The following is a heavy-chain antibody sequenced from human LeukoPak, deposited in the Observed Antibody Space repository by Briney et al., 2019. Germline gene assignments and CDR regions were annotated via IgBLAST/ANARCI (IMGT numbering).Heavy chain of an antibody. J-gene: IGHJ6*03. CDR3: ARRPPYYYMDV. CDR2: INHSGST. Sequence: SETLSLTCAVYGGSFSGYYWSWIRQPPGKGLEWIGEINHSGSTNYNPSLKSRVTISVDASKNQFSLKLSSVAAADTAVYDCARRPPYYYMDVWGKGTTVTVSS. CDR1: GGSFSGYY. V-gene: IGHV4-34*01.